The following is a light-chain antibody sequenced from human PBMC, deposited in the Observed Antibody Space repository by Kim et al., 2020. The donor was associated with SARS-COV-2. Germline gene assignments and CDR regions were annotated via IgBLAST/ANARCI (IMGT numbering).Light chain of an antibody. V-gene: IGLV2-23*02. J-gene: IGLJ2*01. CDR2: EVS. CDR3: CSYAGSSTLV. Sequence: GQSITISCTGTSIDVVSYNLVSWYQQHPGKAPKLMIYEVSKRPSGVSNRFSGSKSGNTASLTISGLQAEDEADYYCCSYAGSSTLVFGGGTKLTVL. CDR1: SIDVVSYNL.